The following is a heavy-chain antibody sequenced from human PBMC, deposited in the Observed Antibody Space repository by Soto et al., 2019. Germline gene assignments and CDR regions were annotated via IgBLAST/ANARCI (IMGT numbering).Heavy chain of an antibody. Sequence: SETLSLTCTVSGGSISSSSYYWGWIRQPPGKGLEWIGSIYYSGSTYYNPSLKSRVTISVDTSKNQFSLKLSSVTAADTAVYYCARDGIAAAGDAFDILGQGTMVTVSS. V-gene: IGHV4-39*07. CDR2: IYYSGST. CDR1: GGSISSSSYY. CDR3: ARDGIAAAGDAFDI. J-gene: IGHJ3*02. D-gene: IGHD6-13*01.